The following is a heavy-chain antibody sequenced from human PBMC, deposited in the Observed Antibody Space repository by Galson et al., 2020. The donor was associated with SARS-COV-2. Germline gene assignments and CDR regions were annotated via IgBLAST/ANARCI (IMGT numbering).Heavy chain of an antibody. CDR2: IDWDEDK. Sequence: SGPTLVKPTQTLTLTCTFSGFSLSTSGMCVSWIRQPQGKALEWHARIDWDEDKYYSTSLKTRLTISTDTSKNQVVLTMTNMDPVDTATYYGARVYSVYVALAYWGQGTLVIVSS. D-gene: IGHD5-12*01. J-gene: IGHJ4*02. CDR1: GFSLSTSGMC. V-gene: IGHV2-70*11. CDR3: ARVYSVYVALAY.